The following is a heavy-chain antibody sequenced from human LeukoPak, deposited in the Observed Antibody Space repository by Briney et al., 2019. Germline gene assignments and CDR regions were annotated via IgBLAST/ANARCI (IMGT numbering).Heavy chain of an antibody. J-gene: IGHJ4*02. CDR2: ISYDGSNK. CDR3: ASTSPY. V-gene: IGHV3-30-3*01. CDR1: GFTFSSYA. Sequence: GGSLRLSCAASGFTFSSYAMHWVRQAPGKGLEWVAVISYDGSNKYYADSVKGRFTISRDNSKNTLYLQMNSLRAEDTAEYYCASTSPYWGQGTLVTVSS. D-gene: IGHD3-16*01.